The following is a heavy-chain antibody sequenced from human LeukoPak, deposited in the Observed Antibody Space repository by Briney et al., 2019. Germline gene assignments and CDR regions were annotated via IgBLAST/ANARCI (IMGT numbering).Heavy chain of an antibody. D-gene: IGHD2-15*01. Sequence: SVKVSCKASGGTFRSYAISWVRQAPGQGLEWMGRIIPIFGTANYAQKFQGRVTITTDESTNTAYLGLSSLRSEDTAVYYCAREMFSRRKPGYCSGGSCSNWFDPWGQGTLVTVSS. CDR2: IIPIFGTA. CDR3: AREMFSRRKPGYCSGGSCSNWFDP. V-gene: IGHV1-69*05. CDR1: GGTFRSYA. J-gene: IGHJ5*02.